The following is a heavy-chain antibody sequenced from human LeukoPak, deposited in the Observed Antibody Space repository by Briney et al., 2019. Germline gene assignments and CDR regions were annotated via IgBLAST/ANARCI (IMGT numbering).Heavy chain of an antibody. J-gene: IGHJ4*02. CDR1: GFTFSSYA. CDR3: ARGAYCSSTSCYAGSPFDY. Sequence: GGSLRLSCAASGFTFSSYAMHWVRQAPGKGLEYVSAISSNGGSTYYADSVKGRFTISRDNSKNTLYLQMGSLRAEDMAVYYCARGAYCSSTSCYAGSPFDYWGQGTLVTVSS. D-gene: IGHD2-2*01. CDR2: ISSNGGST. V-gene: IGHV3-64*02.